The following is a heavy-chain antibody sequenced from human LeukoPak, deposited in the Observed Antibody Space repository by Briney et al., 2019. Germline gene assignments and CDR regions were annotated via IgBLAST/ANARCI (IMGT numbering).Heavy chain of an antibody. CDR3: AKSPSSYYYDSSGSFFDY. D-gene: IGHD3-22*01. V-gene: IGHV3-23*01. J-gene: IGHJ4*02. Sequence: GGSLRLSCVASGFTFSSYAMSWVRQAPGKGLEWVSAISGASGGTYYADSVKGRFTISRDNSKNTLYLQMNSPRAEDTAVYYYAKSPSSYYYDSSGSFFDYWGQGTLVTVSS. CDR2: ISGASGGT. CDR1: GFTFSSYA.